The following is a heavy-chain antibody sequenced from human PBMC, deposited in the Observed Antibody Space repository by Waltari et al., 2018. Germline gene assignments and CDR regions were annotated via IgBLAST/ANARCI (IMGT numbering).Heavy chain of an antibody. V-gene: IGHV3-23*03. CDR3: AKQGFLEWFGY. Sequence: EVQLLESGGGLVQPGGSLRLSCAASGFTFSSYAMSWVRQAPGKGLEWVSVIYSGGSTYYADSVKGRSTISRDNSKNTLYLQMNSLRAEDTAVYYCAKQGFLEWFGYWGQGTLVTVSS. CDR2: IYSGGST. J-gene: IGHJ4*02. CDR1: GFTFSSYA. D-gene: IGHD3-3*01.